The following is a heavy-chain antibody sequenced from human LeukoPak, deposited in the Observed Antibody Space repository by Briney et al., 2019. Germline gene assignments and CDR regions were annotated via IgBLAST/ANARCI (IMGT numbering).Heavy chain of an antibody. Sequence: GGSLRLSCAASGFTFSNAWMSWVRQAPGKGLEWVGRIKSKTDGGTTDYAAPVKGRFTISRDDSKNTLYLQMNSLKTEDTAVYYCTTAGGYYYYGMDVWGQGTTVTVSS. D-gene: IGHD3-10*01. J-gene: IGHJ6*02. CDR2: IKSKTDGGTT. CDR3: TTAGGYYYYGMDV. V-gene: IGHV3-15*01. CDR1: GFTFSNAW.